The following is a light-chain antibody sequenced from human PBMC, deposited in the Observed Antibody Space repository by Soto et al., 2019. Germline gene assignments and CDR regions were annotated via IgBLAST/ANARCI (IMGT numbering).Light chain of an antibody. V-gene: IGLV2-11*01. CDR3: CSYAASYTLGV. Sequence: QSALTQPRSVSGSPGQSVTISCTGTSSDVGGSTYVSWYQQNPGKAPKLMIYDVSIRPSGVPDRFSGSKSGNTASLTISGLQAEDEADYYCCSYAASYTLGVFGTGTKVTVL. CDR1: SSDVGGSTY. J-gene: IGLJ1*01. CDR2: DVS.